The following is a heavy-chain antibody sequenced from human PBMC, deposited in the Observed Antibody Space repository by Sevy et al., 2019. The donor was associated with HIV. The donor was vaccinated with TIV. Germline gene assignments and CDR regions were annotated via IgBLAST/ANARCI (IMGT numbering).Heavy chain of an antibody. J-gene: IGHJ6*02. CDR2: IKQDGSEK. CDR3: ARDWECTGGVCYFMDV. Sequence: GGSLRLSCAASGFIFNSYGVHWVRQAPGKGLQWVANIKQDGSEKYYVDSVKGRFTISRDNAKNSLYLQMNSLRAEDTAVYYCARDWECTGGVCYFMDVWGQGTTVTVSS. CDR1: GFIFNSYG. D-gene: IGHD2-8*02. V-gene: IGHV3-7*03.